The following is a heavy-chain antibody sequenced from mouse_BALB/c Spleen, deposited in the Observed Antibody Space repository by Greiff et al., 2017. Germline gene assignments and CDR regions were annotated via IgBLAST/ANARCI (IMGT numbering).Heavy chain of an antibody. D-gene: IGHD2-4*01. CDR2: IYPGSGST. CDR1: GYTFTSYW. CDR3: TRVRYDYDWYFDV. Sequence: LQQPGSELVRPGASVKLSCKASGYTFTSYWMHWVKQRPGQGLEWIGNIYPGSGSTNYDEKFKSKATLTVDTSSSTAYMQLSSLTSEDSAVYYCTRVRYDYDWYFDVWGAGTTVTVSS. V-gene: IGHV1S22*01. J-gene: IGHJ1*01.